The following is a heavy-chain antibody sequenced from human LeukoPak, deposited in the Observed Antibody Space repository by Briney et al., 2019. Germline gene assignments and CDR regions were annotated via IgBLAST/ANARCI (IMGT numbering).Heavy chain of an antibody. CDR3: AGTLDYYYYGMDV. Sequence: SETLSLTCSVSGDSLSGYYWSWIRQPPGKGLEWIGEINHSGSTNYNPSLKSRVTISVDTSKNQFSLKLSSVTAADTAVYYCAGTLDYYYYGMDVWGQGTTVTVSS. V-gene: IGHV4-34*01. J-gene: IGHJ6*02. CDR2: INHSGST. D-gene: IGHD1-1*01. CDR1: GDSLSGYY.